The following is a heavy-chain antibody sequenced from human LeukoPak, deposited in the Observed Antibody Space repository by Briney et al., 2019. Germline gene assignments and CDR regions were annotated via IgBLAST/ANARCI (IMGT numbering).Heavy chain of an antibody. V-gene: IGHV1-18*01. CDR1: GYTFTSSV. J-gene: IGHJ6*02. CDR2: ISAYNGNT. CDR3: ARDLHSGGYPWISVNYYYYGMDV. Sequence: ASVKVSCKASGYTFTSSVISSVRQAPGQGLEWMGWISAYNGNTNYAQKLQGRVTMTTDTSTSTAYTELRSLRSDDTAVYYCARDLHSGGYPWISVNYYYYGMDVWGQGTTVTVSS. D-gene: IGHD2-15*01.